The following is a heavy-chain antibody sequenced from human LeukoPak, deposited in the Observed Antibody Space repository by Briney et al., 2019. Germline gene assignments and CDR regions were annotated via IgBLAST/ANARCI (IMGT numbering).Heavy chain of an antibody. J-gene: IGHJ3*01. Sequence: PGGSLRLSCEASGFSFNSYTMHWVRQAPGKGLEWISSISLSRAYVYYADSVKGRFTISRDNADNSLYLQMNSLRAEDSAVYFCARDARNVYRLLEWGNDALDVWGLGTAVTVSS. CDR3: ARDARNVYRLLEWGNDALDV. CDR1: GFSFNSYT. V-gene: IGHV3-21*01. D-gene: IGHD3-3*01. CDR2: ISLSRAYV.